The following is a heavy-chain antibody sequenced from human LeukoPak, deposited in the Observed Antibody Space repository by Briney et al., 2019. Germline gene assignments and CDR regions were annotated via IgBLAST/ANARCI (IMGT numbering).Heavy chain of an antibody. CDR2: FYYSGTT. D-gene: IGHD6-13*01. J-gene: IGHJ4*02. V-gene: IGHV4-39*07. Sequence: SETLSLTCTVSGGSITSSSYYWGWIRQPPGKGLEWIGSFYYSGTTNYNPSLKSRVTISVDTSKNHFSLKLSSVTAADTAVYYCARDQNAGTGNFDYWGQGTLVTVSS. CDR1: GGSITSSSYY. CDR3: ARDQNAGTGNFDY.